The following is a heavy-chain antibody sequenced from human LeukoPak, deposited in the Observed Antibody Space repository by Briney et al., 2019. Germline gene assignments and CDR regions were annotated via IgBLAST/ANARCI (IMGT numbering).Heavy chain of an antibody. V-gene: IGHV1-18*01. CDR1: GYTFTSYG. D-gene: IGHD1-26*01. J-gene: IGHJ5*02. CDR3: ARDEASGSYNWFDP. Sequence: ASVKVSCKASGYTFTSYGISWVRQAPGQGLEGMGWISAYNGNTNYAQKLQGRVTMTTDTSTSTAYMELRSLRSDDTAVYYCARDEASGSYNWFDPWGQGTLVTVSS. CDR2: ISAYNGNT.